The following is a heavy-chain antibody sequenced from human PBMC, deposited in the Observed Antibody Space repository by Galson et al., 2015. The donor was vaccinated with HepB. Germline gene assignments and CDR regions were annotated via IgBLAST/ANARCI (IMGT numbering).Heavy chain of an antibody. CDR3: ARGLRYCTGGSCRD. CDR1: GYTFITYD. V-gene: IGHV1-8*01. Sequence: VSCKASGYTFITYDINWVRQATGQGLEWMGWMNPNSGNTGYAQKFQGRVTMTRNTSISTAYMELSSLTSEDTAVYYCARGLRYCTGGSCRDWGQGTLVTVSS. D-gene: IGHD2-15*01. J-gene: IGHJ4*02. CDR2: MNPNSGNT.